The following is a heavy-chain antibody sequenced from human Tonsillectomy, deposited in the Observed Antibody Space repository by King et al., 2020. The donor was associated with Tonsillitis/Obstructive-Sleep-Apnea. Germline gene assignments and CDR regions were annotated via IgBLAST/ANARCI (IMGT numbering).Heavy chain of an antibody. V-gene: IGHV4-59*01. J-gene: IGHJ3*02. CDR3: ARDARGYCTNGVCDAFDI. CDR2: IYYSGST. CDR1: GGSISSYY. D-gene: IGHD2-8*01. Sequence: QLQESGPGLVKPPETLSLTCTVSGGSISSYYWSWIRQPPGKGLEWIGYIYYSGSTNYNPSLKSRVTISVDTSKNQFSLKLSSVTAADTAVYYCARDARGYCTNGVCDAFDIWGQGTMVTVSS.